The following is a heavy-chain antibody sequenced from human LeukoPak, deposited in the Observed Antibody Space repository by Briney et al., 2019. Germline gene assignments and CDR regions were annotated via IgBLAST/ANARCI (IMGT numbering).Heavy chain of an antibody. V-gene: IGHV3-74*01. CDR2: INRDGSST. Sequence: PGGSLRLSCAASGFTFSNYWMHWFRQAPGKGLVWVSRINRDGSSTDYLDSVKGRFTISRDNARNTLYLQMNSLRAEDTAVYYCARVPYVFDLWGQGTMVTVSS. J-gene: IGHJ3*01. CDR1: GFTFSNYW. CDR3: ARVPYVFDL.